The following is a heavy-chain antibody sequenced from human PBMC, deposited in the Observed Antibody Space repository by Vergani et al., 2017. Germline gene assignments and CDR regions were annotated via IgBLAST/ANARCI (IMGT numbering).Heavy chain of an antibody. CDR3: ARDLGWGESSSSCQY. Sequence: QVQLVESGGGVVQPGRSLRLSCAASGFTFSSYAMHWVRQAPGKGLEWVAVISYDGSNKYYADSVKGRFTISGDNSKNTLYLQMNSLRAEDTAVYYCARDLGWGESSSSCQYWGQGTLGTVSA. D-gene: IGHD6-6*01. CDR1: GFTFSSYA. CDR2: ISYDGSNK. V-gene: IGHV3-30*04. J-gene: IGHJ4*02.